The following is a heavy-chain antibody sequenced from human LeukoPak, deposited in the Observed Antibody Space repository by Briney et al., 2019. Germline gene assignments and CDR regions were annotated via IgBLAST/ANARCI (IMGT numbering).Heavy chain of an antibody. CDR1: GFTFDDYA. CDR3: AKGLRFLEWSYFDY. CDR2: ISWNSGSI. D-gene: IGHD3-3*01. Sequence: GGSLRLSCAASGFTFDDYAMHWVRQAPGKGLEWVSGISWNSGSIGYADSVKGRFTISRDNAKNSLYLQMNSLRAEDTASYYCAKGLRFLEWSYFDYWGQGTLVTVSS. V-gene: IGHV3-9*01. J-gene: IGHJ4*02.